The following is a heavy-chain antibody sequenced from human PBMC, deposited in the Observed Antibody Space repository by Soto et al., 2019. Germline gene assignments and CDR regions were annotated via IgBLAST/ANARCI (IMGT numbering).Heavy chain of an antibody. CDR3: ARGEITGDGNWFDP. J-gene: IGHJ5*02. CDR2: IIPLFGTA. Sequence: QVQLVQSGAEVKKPGSSVKVSCKASGGTFSSYAISWVRQAPGQGLEWMGGIIPLFGTANYAQKFQGRGTITADKSTSTAYMELSSLRSEETAVYYCARGEITGDGNWFDPWGQGTLVTVSS. CDR1: GGTFSSYA. D-gene: IGHD7-27*01. V-gene: IGHV1-69*06.